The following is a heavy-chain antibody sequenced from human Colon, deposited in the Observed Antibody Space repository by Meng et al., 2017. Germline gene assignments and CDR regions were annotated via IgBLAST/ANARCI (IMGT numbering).Heavy chain of an antibody. CDR3: ARPRSGGWPNQGMNV. CDR1: GFTFSTYS. CDR2: ISSNSPYI. Sequence: GESLKISCAASGFTFSTYSITWVRQAPGKGLEWVSSISSNSPYIYYADSVKGRFTISRDNAKNSVYLQMNSLGDKDTAVYYCARPRSGGWPNQGMNVWARGPS. D-gene: IGHD6-19*01. V-gene: IGHV3-21*01. J-gene: IGHJ6*02.